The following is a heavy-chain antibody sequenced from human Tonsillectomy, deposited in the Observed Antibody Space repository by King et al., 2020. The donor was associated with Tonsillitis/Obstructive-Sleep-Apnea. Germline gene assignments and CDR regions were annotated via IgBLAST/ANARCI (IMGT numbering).Heavy chain of an antibody. V-gene: IGHV3-33*01. CDR3: ARDHGGYYSVFFDY. CDR2: IWYDGSNK. Sequence: QLVESGGGVVQPGRSLRLSCVVSGFPFSGYGMHWVRQAPGRGLEWVAVIWYDGSNKHYADSVKGRFTISRDNSKNTLYLQMNSLRVEDTAVYYCARDHGGYYSVFFDYWGQGILVTVSS. D-gene: IGHD2-21*02. J-gene: IGHJ4*02. CDR1: GFPFSGYG.